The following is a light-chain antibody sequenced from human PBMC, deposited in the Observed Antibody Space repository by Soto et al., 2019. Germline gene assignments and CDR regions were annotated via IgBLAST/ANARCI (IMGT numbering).Light chain of an antibody. Sequence: DIVMTQSPGSLAVSLGERATFNCKSSQSILDSSINKNRLAWSQQRPGQPPKLLLFWASTRESGVPDRFSGSGAGTDCTLTVSSLLAEDVAVYYCQLYYPVPFTFGPGSKVDIK. V-gene: IGKV4-1*01. CDR1: QSILDSSINKNR. CDR2: WAS. CDR3: QLYYPVPFT. J-gene: IGKJ3*01.